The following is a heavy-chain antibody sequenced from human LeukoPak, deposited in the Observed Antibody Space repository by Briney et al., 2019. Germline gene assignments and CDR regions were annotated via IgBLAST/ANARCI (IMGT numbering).Heavy chain of an antibody. CDR1: GFTFDDYA. CDR2: ISWNSGSI. V-gene: IGHV3-9*01. Sequence: GGSLRLSCAASGFTFDDYAMHWVRHAPGKGLEWVSGISWNSGSIGYADSVKGRFTISRDNAKNSLYLQMNSLRAEDTALYYCAKDMGQYSSSWYPFDYWGQGTLVTVSS. D-gene: IGHD6-13*01. J-gene: IGHJ4*02. CDR3: AKDMGQYSSSWYPFDY.